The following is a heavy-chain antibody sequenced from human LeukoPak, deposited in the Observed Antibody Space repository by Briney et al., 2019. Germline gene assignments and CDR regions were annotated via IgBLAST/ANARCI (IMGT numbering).Heavy chain of an antibody. D-gene: IGHD6-19*01. Sequence: SETLSLTCTVSGGSISSYYWSWIRQPPGKGLEWIGYIYYSGSTNYNPSLKSRVTISVDTSKNQFSLELSSVTAADTAVYYCARSAVAGHFDYWGQGTLVTVSS. V-gene: IGHV4-59*01. CDR3: ARSAVAGHFDY. J-gene: IGHJ4*02. CDR1: GGSISSYY. CDR2: IYYSGST.